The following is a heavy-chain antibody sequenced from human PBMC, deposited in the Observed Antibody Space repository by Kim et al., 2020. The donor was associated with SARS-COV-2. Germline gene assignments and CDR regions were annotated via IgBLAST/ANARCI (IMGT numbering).Heavy chain of an antibody. CDR1: GGSISSYY. D-gene: IGHD3-10*01. CDR3: ARGLPLLWFGELLSHRMDHFDY. J-gene: IGHJ4*02. CDR2: IYYSGST. Sequence: SETLSLTCTVSGGSISSYYWSWIRQPPGKGLEWIGYIYYSGSTNYNPSLKSRVTISVDTSKNQFSLKLSSVTAADTAVYYCARGLPLLWFGELLSHRMDHFDYWGQGTLVTVSS. V-gene: IGHV4-59*01.